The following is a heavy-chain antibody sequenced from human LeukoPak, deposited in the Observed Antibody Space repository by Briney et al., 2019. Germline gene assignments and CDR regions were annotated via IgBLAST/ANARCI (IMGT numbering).Heavy chain of an antibody. CDR2: TSSSDPGT. D-gene: IGHD2-15*01. V-gene: IGHV3-23*01. CDR3: ARAPVTSCRGAFCCPFDY. CDR1: GFTFSSYA. J-gene: IGHJ4*02. Sequence: PGGSLRLSCAASGFTFSSYAMSWVRQGPGKGLEWVAATSSSDPGTYHADSVRGRFTISRDNSKNTLYLQMNRLRVEDAAVYYCARAPVTSCRGAFCCPFDYWGQGTLVTVSS.